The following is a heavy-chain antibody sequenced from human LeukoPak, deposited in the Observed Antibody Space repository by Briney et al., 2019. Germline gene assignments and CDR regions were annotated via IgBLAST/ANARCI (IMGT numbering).Heavy chain of an antibody. CDR1: GFTFSSYS. V-gene: IGHV3-21*01. J-gene: IGHJ5*02. CDR3: ARAGTAYNWFDP. CDR2: ISSSSSYI. Sequence: PGGSLRLSCAASGFTFSSYSMNWVRQAPGKGLEWVSSISSSSSYIYYADSVKGRFTISRDNAKNSLYLQMNSLRAEDTAVYYCARAGTAYNWFDPWGQGTLVTVSP. D-gene: IGHD1-1*01.